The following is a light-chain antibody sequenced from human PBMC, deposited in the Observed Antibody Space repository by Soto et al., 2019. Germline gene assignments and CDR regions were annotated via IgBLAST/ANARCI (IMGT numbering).Light chain of an antibody. V-gene: IGKV1-39*01. CDR3: QQTYSSPQWT. Sequence: NQMTQSPFSLSASVRHRVPITCRVSQSISSYLNWYQQKPGKPPKLLIYAAVSLQSGIPSRFSAYGSGTDFTLTISSLQPEDFATYYCQQTYSSPQWTFGQGTKVDIK. CDR2: AAV. CDR1: QSISSY. J-gene: IGKJ1*01.